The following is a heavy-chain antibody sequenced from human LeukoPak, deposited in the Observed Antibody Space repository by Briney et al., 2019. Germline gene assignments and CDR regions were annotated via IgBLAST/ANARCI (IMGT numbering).Heavy chain of an antibody. CDR1: GYTFIDYY. V-gene: IGHV1-2*02. Sequence: ASVKVSCKASGYTFIDYYIHWVRQAPGQGLEWMGWINPNSGGTNYAQKFQGRVTMTRDTSNSTAYMELSRLRSADTAVYYCARVRDGYPTFDYWGQGTLVTVSS. CDR2: INPNSGGT. CDR3: ARVRDGYPTFDY. D-gene: IGHD5-24*01. J-gene: IGHJ4*02.